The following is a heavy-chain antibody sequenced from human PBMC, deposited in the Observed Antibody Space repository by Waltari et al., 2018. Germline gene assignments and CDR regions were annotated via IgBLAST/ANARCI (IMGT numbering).Heavy chain of an antibody. J-gene: IGHJ4*02. CDR3: AIRGVTTVTTFDY. V-gene: IGHV3-23*01. Sequence: EVQLLESGGGLVQPGGSLRLSCAASGFTFSSYAMSWVCRAPGKGLERVSAISGSGGSTYDADSVKGRFTISRDNSKNTMYLQMNSLRAEDTDVYYCAIRGVTTVTTFDYWGQGTLVTVSS. CDR1: GFTFSSYA. CDR2: ISGSGGST. D-gene: IGHD4-17*01.